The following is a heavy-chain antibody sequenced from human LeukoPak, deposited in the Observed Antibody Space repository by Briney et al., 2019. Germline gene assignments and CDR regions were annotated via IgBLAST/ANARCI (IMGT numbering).Heavy chain of an antibody. CDR3: ARLTKFLTTYYPIP. CDR1: GGSITGYY. D-gene: IGHD2/OR15-2a*01. Sequence: PSETLSLTCTVSGGSITGYYWSWIRQPPGKGLEWVGYIFSSGSTNYNPSLKSRVTISLDTSKSQFSLKLISVTASDTAVYYCARLTKFLTTYYPIPWGQGTLVTVSS. V-gene: IGHV4-59*08. CDR2: IFSSGST. J-gene: IGHJ5*02.